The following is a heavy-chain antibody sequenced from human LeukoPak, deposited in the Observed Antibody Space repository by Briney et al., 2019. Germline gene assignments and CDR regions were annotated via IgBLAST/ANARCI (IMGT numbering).Heavy chain of an antibody. CDR3: ARVRIAARVFDY. V-gene: IGHV3-48*03. J-gene: IGHJ4*02. CDR2: ISSSGSTI. Sequence: QPGGSLRLSCAASGFTFSSYEMNWVRQAPGKGLEWASYISSSGSTIYYADSVKGRFTISRDSAKNSLYLQMNSLRAEDTAVYYCARVRIAARVFDYWGQGTLVTVSS. CDR1: GFTFSSYE. D-gene: IGHD6-6*01.